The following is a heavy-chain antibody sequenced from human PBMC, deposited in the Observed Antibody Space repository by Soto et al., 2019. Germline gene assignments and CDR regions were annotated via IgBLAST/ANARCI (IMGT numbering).Heavy chain of an antibody. V-gene: IGHV1-69*13. Sequence: SVKVSCKASGGTFSSYAISWVRQAPGQGLEWMGGIIPIFGTANYAQKFQGRVTITADESTSTAYMELSSLRSEDTAVYYCARDNPTIFGVVIRGPDYYYYGMDVWGQGTTVTVSS. CDR2: IIPIFGTA. D-gene: IGHD3-3*01. J-gene: IGHJ6*02. CDR1: GGTFSSYA. CDR3: ARDNPTIFGVVIRGPDYYYYGMDV.